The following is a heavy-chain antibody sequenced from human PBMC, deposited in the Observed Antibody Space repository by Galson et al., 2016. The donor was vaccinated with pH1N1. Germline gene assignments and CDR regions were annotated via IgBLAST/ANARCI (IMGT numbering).Heavy chain of an antibody. V-gene: IGHV5-51*01. Sequence: QSGAEVKKPGESLKISCKGSGYRFSSSWIGWVRQMPGKGLEWMGIIYLGGSLIRYRPSFQGQVTISADKSVNIVYLEWGSLKASDTAMYYCARQNDYGDYQGDAFDIWGQGTMVTVSS. CDR1: GYRFSSSW. CDR3: ARQNDYGDYQGDAFDI. J-gene: IGHJ3*02. CDR2: IYLGGSLI. D-gene: IGHD4-17*01.